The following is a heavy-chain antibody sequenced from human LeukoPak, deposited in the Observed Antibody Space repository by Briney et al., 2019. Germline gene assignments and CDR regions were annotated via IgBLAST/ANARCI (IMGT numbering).Heavy chain of an antibody. J-gene: IGHJ6*02. Sequence: SETLSLTCAVYGGSLNTYHWNWIRQPPGKGLEGIGETDHTGVSTYNPSLKSRVTITVDTSKNQISLKLSSVTAADTAVYYCARSVVTDHFAAFNSYYYYGMDVWGQGTTVTVSS. V-gene: IGHV4-34*01. CDR3: ARSVVTDHFAAFNSYYYYGMDV. D-gene: IGHD2-21*02. CDR2: TDHTGVS. CDR1: GGSLNTYH.